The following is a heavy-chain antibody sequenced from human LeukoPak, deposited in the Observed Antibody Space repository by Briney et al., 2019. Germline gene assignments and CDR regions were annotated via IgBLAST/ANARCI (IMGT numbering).Heavy chain of an antibody. CDR1: GFTVSSNY. CDR3: ASVDWGSQDY. Sequence: GGSLRLSCAASGFTVSSNYMSWVRQAPGKGLEWVSVIYSGGSTYYADSVKGRFTISRDDAKNTLYLQMDSLRVEDTAVYYCASVDWGSQDYWGQGTLVTVSS. J-gene: IGHJ4*02. CDR2: IYSGGST. V-gene: IGHV3-66*01. D-gene: IGHD7-27*01.